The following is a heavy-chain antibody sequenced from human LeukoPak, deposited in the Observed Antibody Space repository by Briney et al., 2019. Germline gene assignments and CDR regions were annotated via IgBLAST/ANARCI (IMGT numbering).Heavy chain of an antibody. J-gene: IGHJ3*02. CDR3: ATSYPAGGAFDI. CDR1: GFVFSHAW. V-gene: IGHV3-15*01. CDR2: VISRSHGGTI. D-gene: IGHD2-2*01. Sequence: GGSLRLSCAASGFVFSHAWMNWVRQAPGKGLEWVGRVISRSHGGTIDYAAPVIGRFTISRDDSEDTLYLQMNSLKTEDTAVYYCATSYPAGGAFDIWGQGTMVTVSS.